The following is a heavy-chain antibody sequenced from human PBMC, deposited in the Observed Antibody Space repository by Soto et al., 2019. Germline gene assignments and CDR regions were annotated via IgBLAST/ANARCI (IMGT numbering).Heavy chain of an antibody. D-gene: IGHD6-6*01. CDR1: GGSISSGDYY. V-gene: IGHV4-30-4*01. J-gene: IGHJ4*02. CDR2: IYYSGST. Sequence: QVQLQESGPGLVKPSQTLSLTCTVSGGSISSGDYYWSWIRQPPGKGLEWIGYIYYSGSTYYNPSLKGRVTISIDTSKNQFSLKLSSVTAAATAVYYCARDGVRYSSSAGLRYWGQGTLVTVSS. CDR3: ARDGVRYSSSAGLRY.